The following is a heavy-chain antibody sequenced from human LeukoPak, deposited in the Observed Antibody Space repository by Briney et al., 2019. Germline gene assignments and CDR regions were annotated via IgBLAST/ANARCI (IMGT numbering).Heavy chain of an antibody. CDR3: ARDLGSQMATISDWFDP. CDR2: IYYSGST. CDR1: GGSFSGYY. V-gene: IGHV4-59*12. Sequence: SETLSLTCAVYGGSFSGYYWSWIRQPPGKGLEWIGYIYYSGSTNYNPSLKSRVTISVDTSKNQFSLKLSSVTAADTAVYYCARDLGSQMATISDWFDPWGQGTLVTVAS. J-gene: IGHJ5*02. D-gene: IGHD5-24*01.